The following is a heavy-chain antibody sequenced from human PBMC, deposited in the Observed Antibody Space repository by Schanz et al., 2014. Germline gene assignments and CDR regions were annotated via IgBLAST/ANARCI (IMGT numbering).Heavy chain of an antibody. CDR1: GFTFSEVY. CDR3: ATENWWTVEK. J-gene: IGHJ4*02. CDR2: ISRDGTTS. V-gene: IGHV3-11*01. Sequence: VRLVESGGGLVEPGGSLRLSCSGSGFTFSEVYMSWVRQAPGKGLEWLSYISRDGTTSYYADSVEGRFTISRDNAKKSLDLHMNSLTAEDTAVYYCATENWWTVEKWGQGTLVTVSS. D-gene: IGHD2-15*01.